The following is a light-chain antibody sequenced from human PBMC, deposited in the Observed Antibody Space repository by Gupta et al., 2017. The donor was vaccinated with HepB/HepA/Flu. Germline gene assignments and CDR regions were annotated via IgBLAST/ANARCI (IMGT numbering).Light chain of an antibody. Sequence: QSALPQPASVSGSPVHSITTSCTGTSSDIGTHNYVSWYQQNPGKAPKLIIHDVSDRPSGVSNRFSGSKSGNTASLTISGLQAEDEADYYCCSSSSSSTLYLFGTGTEVTVL. J-gene: IGLJ1*01. CDR1: SSDIGTHNY. V-gene: IGLV2-14*01. CDR3: CSSSSSSTLYL. CDR2: DVS.